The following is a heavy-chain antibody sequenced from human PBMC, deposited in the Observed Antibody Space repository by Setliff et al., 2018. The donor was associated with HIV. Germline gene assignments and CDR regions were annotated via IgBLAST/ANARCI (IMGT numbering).Heavy chain of an antibody. Sequence: SETLSLTCTVSGDSIRSSSYYWGWIRRPPGKGLEWIGSIYYSGSTYYNPSLKSRVTISVDTSNNQFSLKVSSVTAADTAVYYCARARGNTYYYYYMDVWGKGTTVTVSS. J-gene: IGHJ6*03. D-gene: IGHD4-4*01. V-gene: IGHV4-39*07. CDR2: IYYSGST. CDR1: GDSIRSSSYY. CDR3: ARARGNTYYYYYMDV.